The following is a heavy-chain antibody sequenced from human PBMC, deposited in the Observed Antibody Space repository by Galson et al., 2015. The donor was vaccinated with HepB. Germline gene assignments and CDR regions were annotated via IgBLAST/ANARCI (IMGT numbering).Heavy chain of an antibody. V-gene: IGHV1-69*04. Sequence: SVKVSCKASGGTFSSYAISWVRQAPGQGLEWMGRIIPILGIANYAQKFQGRVTITADKSTSTAYMELSSLRSEDTAVYYCARDLHYDILTGSRAVDPWGQGTLVTVSS. J-gene: IGHJ5*02. D-gene: IGHD3-9*01. CDR2: IIPILGIA. CDR1: GGTFSSYA. CDR3: ARDLHYDILTGSRAVDP.